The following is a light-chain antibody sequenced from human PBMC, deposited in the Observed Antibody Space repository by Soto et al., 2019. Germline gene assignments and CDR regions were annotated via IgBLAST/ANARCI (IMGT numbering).Light chain of an antibody. J-gene: IGLJ1*01. CDR2: DVS. V-gene: IGLV2-11*01. CDR1: ISDVGGYNY. Sequence: QSALTQPRSLSGSPGQSVTISCTGTISDVGGYNYVSWYQQHPGKAPKLMIYDVSKRPSGVPDRFSGSKSGNTASLTISGLQAEDEADYYCCSYAGSYTGVFGTGTKVTVL. CDR3: CSYAGSYTGV.